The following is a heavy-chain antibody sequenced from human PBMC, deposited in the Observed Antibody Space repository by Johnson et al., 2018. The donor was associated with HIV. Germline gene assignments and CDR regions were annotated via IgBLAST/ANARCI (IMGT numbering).Heavy chain of an antibody. V-gene: IGHV3-30-3*01. CDR3: ARGGVGRDDSSASPQRAFDI. CDR2: ISFDGGAI. D-gene: IGHD3-22*01. CDR1: GFTFSSYA. Sequence: QVQLVESGGGVVQPGRSLRLSCAASGFTFSSYAMHWVRQAPGKGLEWVAVISFDGGAIYYADSVEGRFTLSRYNSKNTLYLQMARMRAEDTAVYYCARGGVGRDDSSASPQRAFDIWGQGTMVTVSS. J-gene: IGHJ3*02.